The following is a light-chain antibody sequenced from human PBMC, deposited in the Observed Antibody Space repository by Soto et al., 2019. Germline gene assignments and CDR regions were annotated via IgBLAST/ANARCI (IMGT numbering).Light chain of an antibody. CDR3: AAWDGSLNVVL. V-gene: IGLV1-44*01. Sequence: QSVLTQPPSASGTPGQRVTISCSGSSSNIGSNTVNWYQQLPGSAPKLLMYSTNQRPSGVPDRFSGSKSGTSVSLAISGLQSEDEADYYCAAWDGSLNVVLFGGGTKLTVL. J-gene: IGLJ2*01. CDR2: STN. CDR1: SSNIGSNT.